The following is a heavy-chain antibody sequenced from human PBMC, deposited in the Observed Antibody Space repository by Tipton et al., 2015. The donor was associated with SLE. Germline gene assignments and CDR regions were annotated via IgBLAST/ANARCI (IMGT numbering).Heavy chain of an antibody. Sequence: TLSLTCTVSGGSISSYYWSWIRQPAGKGLEWIGRIYTSGSTNYNPSLKSRVTMSVDTSKNQFSLKLSSVTAADTAVYYWARGWGGHSGLQDAFDIWGQGTMVTVSS. CDR3: ARGWGGHSGLQDAFDI. CDR2: IYTSGST. D-gene: IGHD3-16*01. J-gene: IGHJ3*02. CDR1: GGSISSYY. V-gene: IGHV4-4*07.